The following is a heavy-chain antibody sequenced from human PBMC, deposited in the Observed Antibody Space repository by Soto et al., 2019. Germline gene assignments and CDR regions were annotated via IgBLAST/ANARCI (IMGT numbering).Heavy chain of an antibody. CDR3: ARDPSGYCSGGSCLYYYYYYGMDV. V-gene: IGHV3-33*01. J-gene: IGHJ6*02. CDR1: GFTFSSYG. D-gene: IGHD2-15*01. CDR2: IWYDGSNK. Sequence: GGSLRLSCAASGFTFSSYGMHWVRQAPGKGLEWVAVIWYDGSNKYYADSVKGRFSISRDNSENTLYLQMNSLRAEDTAVYYCARDPSGYCSGGSCLYYYYYYGMDVWGQGTTVTVSS.